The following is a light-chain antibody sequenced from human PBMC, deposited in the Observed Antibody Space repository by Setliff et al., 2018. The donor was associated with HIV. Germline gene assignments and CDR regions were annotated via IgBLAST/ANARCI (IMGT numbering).Light chain of an antibody. J-gene: IGLJ1*01. CDR2: EVR. V-gene: IGLV2-14*01. CDR1: SSDVGGYSY. CDR3: SSYAITNTLP. Sequence: VLTQPASVSGSPGQSITISCTGTSSDVGGYSYVSWYQQHPGKAPKLIIYEVRNRPSGVSDRFSGSKSGNTASLTISGLQADDEADYYCSSYAITNTLPFGTGTKV.